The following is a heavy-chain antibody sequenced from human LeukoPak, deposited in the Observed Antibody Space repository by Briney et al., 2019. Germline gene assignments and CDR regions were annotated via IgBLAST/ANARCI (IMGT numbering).Heavy chain of an antibody. Sequence: PSESLSLTCAVSVYSISRGYYWGWIRRRPGKGREWIGSIYHSGSTYYNPSLKSRVTISLDTSKNQFSLKLSSVTAADTAVYYCARAPDWSGYPRYWYFDLWGRGTLVTVSS. CDR1: VYSISRGYY. V-gene: IGHV4-38-2*01. J-gene: IGHJ2*01. D-gene: IGHD3-3*01. CDR3: ARAPDWSGYPRYWYFDL. CDR2: IYHSGST.